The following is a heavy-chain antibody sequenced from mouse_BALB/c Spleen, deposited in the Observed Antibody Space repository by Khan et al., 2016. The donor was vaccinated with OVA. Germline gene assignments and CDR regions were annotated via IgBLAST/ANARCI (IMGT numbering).Heavy chain of an antibody. CDR2: ITYSGST. CDR3: ARDYGSSYLFFDY. V-gene: IGHV3-2*02. J-gene: IGHJ2*01. D-gene: IGHD1-1*01. Sequence: EVQLQESGPGLVKPSQSLSLTCTVTDYSITSDYAWNWIRQFPGNKLEWMAYITYSGSTGYNPSFKSRISITRDTSKNQFFLQLNSVTTEDTATYYCARDYGSSYLFFDYWGQGTTLTVSS. CDR1: DYSITSDYA.